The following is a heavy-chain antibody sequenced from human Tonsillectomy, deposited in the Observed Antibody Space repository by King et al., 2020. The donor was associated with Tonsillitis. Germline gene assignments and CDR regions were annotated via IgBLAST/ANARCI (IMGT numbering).Heavy chain of an antibody. D-gene: IGHD6-19*01. Sequence: EVQLVESGGGLVKPGGSLRLSCAASGFTFRSHWMHWVRQVPGKGLVWIARVNSDGRNTVYADSVKGRFTISRDNDKNTLFLQMNSLRVEETAMYYCAKGRNSSGWYSGYMDVWGKGTTVTVSS. CDR3: AKGRNSSGWYSGYMDV. CDR2: VNSDGRNT. J-gene: IGHJ6*03. V-gene: IGHV3-74*01. CDR1: GFTFRSHW.